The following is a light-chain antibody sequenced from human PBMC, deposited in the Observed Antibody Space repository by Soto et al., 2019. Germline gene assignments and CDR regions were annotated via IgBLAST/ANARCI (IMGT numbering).Light chain of an antibody. Sequence: QSALTQPASVSGAPGQSITISCTGTNRDVGGYDRVSWYQHHPGKAPTLFIFEVYNRPSGISDRFSGSKSGDTASLTSSGIQAEDDADYYCFSYRPSTTTHWVLCGGTKVNVL. V-gene: IGLV2-14*01. J-gene: IGLJ3*02. CDR1: NRDVGGYDR. CDR3: FSYRPSTTTHWV. CDR2: EVY.